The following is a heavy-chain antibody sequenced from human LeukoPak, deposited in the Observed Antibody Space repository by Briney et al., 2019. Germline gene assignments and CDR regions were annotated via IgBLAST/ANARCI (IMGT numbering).Heavy chain of an antibody. CDR1: GYTFTSYG. CDR3: AREVYSGSYYWDAFDI. V-gene: IGHV1-18*01. D-gene: IGHD1-26*01. J-gene: IGHJ3*02. CDR2: ISPYNGNT. Sequence: ASVKVSCKASGYTFTSYGMSWVRQAPGQGLEWMGWISPYNGNTNYAQKLQGRVTMTTDTSTSTAYMKLRRLRSADTAVYYCAREVYSGSYYWDAFDIWGQGKMVSVSS.